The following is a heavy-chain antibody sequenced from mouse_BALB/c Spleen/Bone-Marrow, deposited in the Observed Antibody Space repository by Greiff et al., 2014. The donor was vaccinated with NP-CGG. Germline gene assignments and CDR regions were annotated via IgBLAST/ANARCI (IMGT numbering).Heavy chain of an antibody. CDR1: GFSLTSYG. CDR3: ARSGTDYVMDY. Sequence: VKLVESGPDLVAPSQSLSLTCTVSGFSLTSYGLHWVRQPPGKGLEWLGVIWSDGSTTYNSALKSRLSISKDNSKRQVLLKMNSLQTDDTAMYYCARSGTDYVMDYWGQGTSVTVSS. CDR2: IWSDGST. J-gene: IGHJ4*01. D-gene: IGHD4-1*01. V-gene: IGHV2-6-2*01.